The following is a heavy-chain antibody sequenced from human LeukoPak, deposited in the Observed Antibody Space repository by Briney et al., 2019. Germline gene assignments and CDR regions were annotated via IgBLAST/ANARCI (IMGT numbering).Heavy chain of an antibody. CDR3: ARDRHPGIAAAGDY. D-gene: IGHD6-13*01. J-gene: IGHJ4*02. CDR1: GFTFSSYA. CDR2: ISYDGSNK. Sequence: GGSPRLSCAASGFTFSSYAMHWVRQAPGKGLEWVAVISYDGSNKYYADSVKGRFTISRDNSKNTLYLQMNSLRAEDTAVYYCARDRHPGIAAAGDYWGQGTLVTVSS. V-gene: IGHV3-30-3*01.